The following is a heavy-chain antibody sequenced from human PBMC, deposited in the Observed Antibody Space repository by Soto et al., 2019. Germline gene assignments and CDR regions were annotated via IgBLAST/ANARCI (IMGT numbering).Heavy chain of an antibody. D-gene: IGHD3-22*01. Sequence: SVKVACNASGYPVTSYYMHLVRQAPGQGLEWMGIINPSGGSTSYAQKFQGRVTMTRDTSTSTVYMELSSLRSEDTAVYYWARVRRSSGYYYGYWGQGTPVTVSS. CDR1: GYPVTSYY. CDR3: ARVRRSSGYYYGY. J-gene: IGHJ4*02. CDR2: INPSGGST. V-gene: IGHV1-46*01.